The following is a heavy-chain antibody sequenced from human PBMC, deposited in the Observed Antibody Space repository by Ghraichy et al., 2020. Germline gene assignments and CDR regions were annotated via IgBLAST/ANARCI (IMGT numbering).Heavy chain of an antibody. CDR3: AKSDIVVVPAAKTPYYYYGMDV. Sequence: GGSLRLSCAASGFTFSSYAMSWVRQAPGKGLEWVSAISGSGGSTYYADSVKGRFTISRDNSKNTLYLQMNSLRAEDTAVYYCAKSDIVVVPAAKTPYYYYGMDVWGQGTTVTVSS. CDR1: GFTFSSYA. CDR2: ISGSGGST. J-gene: IGHJ6*02. V-gene: IGHV3-23*01. D-gene: IGHD2-2*01.